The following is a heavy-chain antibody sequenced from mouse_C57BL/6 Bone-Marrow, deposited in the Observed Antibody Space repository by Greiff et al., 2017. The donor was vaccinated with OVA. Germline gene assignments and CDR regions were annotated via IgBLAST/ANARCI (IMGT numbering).Heavy chain of an antibody. CDR2: ISDGGSYT. CDR1: GFTFSSYA. V-gene: IGHV5-4*01. Sequence: EVMLVESGGGLVKPGGSLKLSCAASGFTFSSYAMSWVRQTPEKRLEWVATISDGGSYTYYPDNVKGRFTISRDNAKNNLYLQMSHLKSEDTAMYYCARDLYYCGSILDYWGQGTTLTVSS. D-gene: IGHD1-1*01. J-gene: IGHJ2*01. CDR3: ARDLYYCGSILDY.